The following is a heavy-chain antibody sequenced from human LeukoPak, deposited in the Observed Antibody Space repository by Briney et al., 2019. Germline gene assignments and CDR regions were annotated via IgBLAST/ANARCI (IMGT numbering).Heavy chain of an antibody. V-gene: IGHV4-4*07. CDR3: ARVIIVSAGYYFDY. CDR1: GGSISSYY. J-gene: IGHJ4*02. Sequence: WETLSLTCTVSGGSISSYYWSWIRQPAGKGLEWIGRIYTSGSTNYNPSLKSRLTMSVDTSKNQFSLKLSSVTAADTAVYYCARVIIVSAGYYFDYWGQGTLVTVSS. D-gene: IGHD6-13*01. CDR2: IYTSGST.